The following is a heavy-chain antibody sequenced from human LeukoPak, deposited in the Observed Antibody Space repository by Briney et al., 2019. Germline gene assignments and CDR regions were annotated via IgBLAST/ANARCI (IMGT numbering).Heavy chain of an antibody. J-gene: IGHJ4*02. CDR2: TYYRSKWST. CDR1: GDSVSSNSAA. D-gene: IGHD7-27*01. CDR3: ARGWGFDF. Sequence: SQTLSLTCAISGDSVSSNSAAWNWIRQSPSRGLEWLGRTYYRSKWSTVYAVSMKTRIAINPDTSKNQFSLQLNSLTPEDTAVYYCARGWGFDFWGQGTLVTVSS. V-gene: IGHV6-1*01.